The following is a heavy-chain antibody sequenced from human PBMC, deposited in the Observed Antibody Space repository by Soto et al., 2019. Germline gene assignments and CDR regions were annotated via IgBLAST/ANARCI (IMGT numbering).Heavy chain of an antibody. CDR2: ISYDGSNK. CDR1: GFTFSSYA. J-gene: IGHJ4*02. V-gene: IGHV3-30-3*01. D-gene: IGHD5-18*01. CDR3: AREISGHSYGLHYFDY. Sequence: QVQLVESGGGVVQPGRSLRLSCAASGFTFSSYAMHWVRQAPGKGLEWVAVISYDGSNKYYADSVKGRFTISRDNSKNTLYLQMNSLRAEDTAVYYCAREISGHSYGLHYFDYWGQGTLVTVSS.